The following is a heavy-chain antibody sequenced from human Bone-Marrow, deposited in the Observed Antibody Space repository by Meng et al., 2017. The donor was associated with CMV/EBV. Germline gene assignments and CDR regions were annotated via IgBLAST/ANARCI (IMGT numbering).Heavy chain of an antibody. CDR3: ARGESINY. CDR1: GYTFTSYY. J-gene: IGHJ4*02. Sequence: ASVKVSCKASGYTFTSYYLLWIRQAPGQGLEWMGIVNPAGGDATYARTFEGRVTMTRDTSTGTVYLELSRLTPEDTAVYYCARGESINYWGQGTLATVSS. CDR2: VNPAGGDA. V-gene: IGHV1-46*01. D-gene: IGHD3-10*01.